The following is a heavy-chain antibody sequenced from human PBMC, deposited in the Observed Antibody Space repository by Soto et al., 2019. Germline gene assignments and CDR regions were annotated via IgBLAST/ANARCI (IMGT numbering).Heavy chain of an antibody. CDR3: AIYDSSGSRGFQH. J-gene: IGHJ1*01. V-gene: IGHV4-31*03. Sequence: QVQLQESGPGLVKPSQTLSLTCTVSGGSISIGAYYWSWIRQHPGKGLEWIGYIYYSGSTYYNPSLKSRVTISVDTSKNQFSLKLSSVTAADTAVYYCAIYDSSGSRGFQHWGQGTLVTVSS. CDR2: IYYSGST. CDR1: GGSISIGAYY. D-gene: IGHD3-22*01.